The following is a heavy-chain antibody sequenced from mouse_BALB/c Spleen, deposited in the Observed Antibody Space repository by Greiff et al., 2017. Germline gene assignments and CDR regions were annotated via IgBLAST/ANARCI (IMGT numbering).Heavy chain of an antibody. CDR2: ISSGGGST. CDR1: GFAFSSYD. CDR3: ARAGSKSLYYAMDY. D-gene: IGHD1-3*01. Sequence: EVKLEESGGGLVKPGGSLKLSCAASGFAFSSYDMSWVRQTPEKRLEWVAYISSGGGSTYYPDTVKGRFTISRDNAKNTLYLQMSSLKSEDTAMYYCARAGSKSLYYAMDYWGQGTSVTVSS. J-gene: IGHJ4*01. V-gene: IGHV5-12-1*01.